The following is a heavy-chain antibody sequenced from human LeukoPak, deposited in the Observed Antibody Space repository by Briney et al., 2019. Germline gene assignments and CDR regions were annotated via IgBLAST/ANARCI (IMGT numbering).Heavy chain of an antibody. D-gene: IGHD3-16*02. J-gene: IGHJ5*02. CDR3: ARQRFRMITFGGVIVENWFDP. CDR1: GYSISSGYY. CDR2: IYHSGST. V-gene: IGHV4-38-2*02. Sequence: SETLSLTCTVSGYSISSGYYWGWIRQPPGKGLEWIGSIYHSGSTYYNPSLKSRVTISVDTSKNRFSLKLSSVTAADTAVYYCARQRFRMITFGGVIVENWFDPWGQGTLVTVSS.